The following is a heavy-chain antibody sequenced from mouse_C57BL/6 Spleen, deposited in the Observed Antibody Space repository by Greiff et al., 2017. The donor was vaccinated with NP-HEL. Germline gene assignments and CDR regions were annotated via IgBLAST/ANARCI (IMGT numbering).Heavy chain of an antibody. CDR2: INPNNGGT. CDR3: ARLHFLFDY. CDR1: GYTFTDYY. Sequence: EVQLQQSGPELVKPGASVKISCKASGYTFTDYYMNWVKQSHGKSLEWIGDINPNNGGTSYNQKFKGKATLTVDKSSSTAYMELRSLTSEDSAVYYCARLHFLFDYWGQGTTLTVSS. V-gene: IGHV1-26*01. D-gene: IGHD1-2*01. J-gene: IGHJ2*01.